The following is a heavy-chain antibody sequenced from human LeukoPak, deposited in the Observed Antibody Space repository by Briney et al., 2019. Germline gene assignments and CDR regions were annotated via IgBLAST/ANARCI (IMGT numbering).Heavy chain of an antibody. V-gene: IGHV1-46*01. D-gene: IGHD3-22*01. CDR3: ARDLVYYYDSSGYTYWFDP. J-gene: IGHJ5*02. Sequence: ASVKVSCKASGGTFSSYAISWVRQAPGQGLEWMGIINPSGGSTSYAQKFQGRVTMTRDTSTSTVYMELSSLRSEDTAVYYCARDLVYYYDSSGYTYWFDPWGQGTLVTVSS. CDR1: GGTFSSYA. CDR2: INPSGGST.